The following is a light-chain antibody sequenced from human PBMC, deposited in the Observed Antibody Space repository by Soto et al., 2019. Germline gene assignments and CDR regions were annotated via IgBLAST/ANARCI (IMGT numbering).Light chain of an antibody. V-gene: IGLV2-8*01. CDR3: SSYVGNNNLV. J-gene: IGLJ3*02. CDR2: EVY. Sequence: QSVLTQPPSASGSPGQSVTISCTGTFNDVGGYNYVSWYQQHPGKAPKVIIYEVYKRPSGVPDRFSGSKSGKTASLTVSGRQADDEADYFCSSYVGNNNLVFGGGTKLTVL. CDR1: FNDVGGYNY.